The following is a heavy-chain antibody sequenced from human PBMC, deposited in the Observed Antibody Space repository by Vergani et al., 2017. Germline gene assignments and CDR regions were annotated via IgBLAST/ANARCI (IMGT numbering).Heavy chain of an antibody. Sequence: QVQLVQSGAEVKKPGSSVKVSCKASGGTFSSYAISWVRQAPGQGLEWMGRIIPIFGTANYAQKFQGRVTITADESTSTAYMELSSLRSEDTAVYYCAREPVGFALAPPLMENWFDPWGQGTLVTVSS. CDR1: GGTFSSYA. CDR3: AREPVGFALAPPLMENWFDP. J-gene: IGHJ5*02. V-gene: IGHV1-69*13. CDR2: IIPIFGTA. D-gene: IGHD2-8*01.